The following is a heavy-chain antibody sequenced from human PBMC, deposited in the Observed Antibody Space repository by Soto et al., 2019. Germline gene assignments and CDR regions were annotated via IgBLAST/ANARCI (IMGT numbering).Heavy chain of an antibody. CDR1: GGSISSSSYY. CDR3: SSGGYNYYYYYGMDV. Sequence: SETLSLTCTVSGGSISSSSYYWGWIRQPPGKGLEWIGSIYYSGSTYYNPSLKSRVTISVDTSKNQFSLKLSSVTAADTAVYYCSSGGYNYYYYYGMDVWGQGTTVTVS. J-gene: IGHJ6*02. V-gene: IGHV4-39*01. D-gene: IGHD1-26*01. CDR2: IYYSGST.